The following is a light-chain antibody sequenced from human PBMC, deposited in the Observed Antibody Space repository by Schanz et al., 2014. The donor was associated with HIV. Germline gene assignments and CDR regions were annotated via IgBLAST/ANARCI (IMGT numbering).Light chain of an antibody. CDR1: SSNIGAGYD. CDR3: QSYDSGLSGVV. CDR2: DND. V-gene: IGLV1-40*01. Sequence: QSVLTQPPSVSGAPGQGVTISCTGSSSNIGAGYDVHWYQHFPGTAPRLLIFDNDNRPSGVPDRFSGSKSGTSASLVITGLQAEDEADYYCQSYDSGLSGVVFGGGTKVTVL. J-gene: IGLJ2*01.